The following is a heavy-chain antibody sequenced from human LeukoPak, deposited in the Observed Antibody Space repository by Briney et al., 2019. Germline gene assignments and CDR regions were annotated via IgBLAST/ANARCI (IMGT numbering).Heavy chain of an antibody. CDR1: GFIFSSYA. D-gene: IGHD2-8*01. J-gene: IGHJ4*02. V-gene: IGHV3-30*19. Sequence: PGGSLRLSCAASGFIFSSYAMHWVRQAPGKGLEWVAVISYDGSNKYYADSVKGRFTISRDNSKNTLYLQMNSLRAEDTAVYYCARGGLAYIVLIEGYYFDYWAREPWSPSPQ. CDR2: ISYDGSNK. CDR3: ARGGLAYIVLIEGYYFDY.